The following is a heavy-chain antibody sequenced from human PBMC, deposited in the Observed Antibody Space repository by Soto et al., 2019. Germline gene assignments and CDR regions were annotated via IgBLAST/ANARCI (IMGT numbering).Heavy chain of an antibody. CDR1: GFTFGSYW. V-gene: IGHV3-7*01. J-gene: IGHJ6*02. CDR3: ARDAHSYYYYYGMDG. Sequence: GGSVRLSCAASGFTFGSYWMSWVRQAPGKGLEWLATIKMDASEKKYVDSVKGRFTMSRDNAKNSLYLQMDRLRAEDTAVYYWARDAHSYYYYYGMDGWGQGTTVTVSS. CDR2: IKMDASEK.